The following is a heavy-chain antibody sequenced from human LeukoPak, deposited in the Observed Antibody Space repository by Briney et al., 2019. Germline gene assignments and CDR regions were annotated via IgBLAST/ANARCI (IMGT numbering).Heavy chain of an antibody. CDR1: GFTFRSYS. J-gene: IGHJ6*02. CDR2: ISYDGSNV. CDR3: ARKRGGIYDSRALDL. Sequence: PGGSLRLSCAASGFTFRSYSMHWVRQAPGKGLEWAATISYDGSNVYYADFAKGRFTISRDNSKNTVYLEMSGLRVEDTAVFHCARKRGGIYDSRALDLWGQGTTVIVSS. D-gene: IGHD3-22*01. V-gene: IGHV3-30-3*01.